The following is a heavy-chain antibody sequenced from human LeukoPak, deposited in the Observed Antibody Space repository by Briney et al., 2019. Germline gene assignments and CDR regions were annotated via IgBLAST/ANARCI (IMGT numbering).Heavy chain of an antibody. J-gene: IGHJ4*02. V-gene: IGHV3-23*01. CDR2: ISGSGGST. Sequence: PGGSLRLSCAASGFTFSSYVMSWVRQAPGKGLEWVSSISGSGGSTYYADSVKGRFTISRDNSKNTLLLQMNSLRAEDTAVYYCAKEVYGDYDPYFDYWGQGTLVTVSS. CDR3: AKEVYGDYDPYFDY. D-gene: IGHD4-17*01. CDR1: GFTFSSYV.